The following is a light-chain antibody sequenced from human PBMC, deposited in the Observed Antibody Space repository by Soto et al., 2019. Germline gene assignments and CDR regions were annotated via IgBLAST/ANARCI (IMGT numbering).Light chain of an antibody. V-gene: IGKV3-20*01. CDR1: QSISSSY. J-gene: IGKJ5*01. CDR3: QQYGSSSWT. Sequence: IALTQSPGTLSLSPRGRATLSCRASQSISSSYLAWYQQRPGQAPRLLIYGASSWATGIPDRFSGSGSGTEFTLTISRLEPEDFAVYYCQQYGSSSWTFGQGTRLEIK. CDR2: GAS.